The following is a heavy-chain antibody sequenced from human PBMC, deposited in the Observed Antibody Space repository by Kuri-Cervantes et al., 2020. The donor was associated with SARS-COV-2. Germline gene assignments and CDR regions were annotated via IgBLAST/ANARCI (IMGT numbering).Heavy chain of an antibody. J-gene: IGHJ4*02. CDR1: GGSISSYY. Sequence: SETLSLTCTVSGGSISSYYWSWIRQPPGKGLEWIGYIYYSRSTNYNPSLKSRVTISVDTSKNQFSLKLSSVTAADTAVYYCARATYYCDSSGYYSDYWGQGTLVTVSS. D-gene: IGHD3-22*01. CDR3: ARATYYCDSSGYYSDY. V-gene: IGHV4-59*12. CDR2: IYYSRST.